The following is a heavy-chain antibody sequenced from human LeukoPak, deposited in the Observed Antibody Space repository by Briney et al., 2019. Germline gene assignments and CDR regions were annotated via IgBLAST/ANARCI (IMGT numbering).Heavy chain of an antibody. V-gene: IGHV3-7*01. D-gene: IGHD6-13*01. CDR2: IKQDGSEK. CDR1: GFTVSTYW. Sequence: GGSLRLSCAASGFTVSTYWMSWVRQAPGKGLEWVANIKQDGSEKYYVDSVKGRFTISRDNAKNSLYLQMNSLRAEDTAMYYCARDSAGNDYWGQGTLVTVSS. CDR3: ARDSAGNDY. J-gene: IGHJ4*02.